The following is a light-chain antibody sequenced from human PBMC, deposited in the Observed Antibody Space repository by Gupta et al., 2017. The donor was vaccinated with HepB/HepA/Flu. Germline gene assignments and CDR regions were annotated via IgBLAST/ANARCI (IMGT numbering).Light chain of an antibody. V-gene: IGKV4-1*01. CDR3: QQDFSTPLT. J-gene: IGKJ4*01. CDR1: QSVCYIPNNKNY. CDR2: WAS. Sequence: SVITQSPDSLAVPLAERATINCNSSQSVCYIPNNKNYLAWYQQKPGQPPKLLIYWASTRESGVPDRFSGSGSGTDFTLTISSLQAEDVAVYYCQQDFSTPLTFGGGTKVEIK.